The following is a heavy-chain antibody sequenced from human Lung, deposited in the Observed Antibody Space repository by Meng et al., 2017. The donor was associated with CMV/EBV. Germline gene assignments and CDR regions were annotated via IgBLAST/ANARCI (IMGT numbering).Heavy chain of an antibody. Sequence: GGSXRLXCAASGFTVSSNYMSWVRQAPGKGLEWVSVIYSGGSTYYADSVKGRFTISRDNSKNTLYLQMNSLRAEDTAVYYCARSIFGAPGGVWGQGTTVTVSS. CDR3: ARSIFGAPGGV. V-gene: IGHV3-53*01. J-gene: IGHJ6*02. CDR1: GFTVSSNY. CDR2: IYSGGST. D-gene: IGHD3-3*01.